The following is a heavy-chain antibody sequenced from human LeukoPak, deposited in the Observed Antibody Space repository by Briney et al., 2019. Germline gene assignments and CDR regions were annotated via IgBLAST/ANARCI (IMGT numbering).Heavy chain of an antibody. CDR3: ALNCYDSSGYPVDDYYYGMDV. CDR1: GGTFSSYA. D-gene: IGHD3-22*01. CDR2: IIPIFGTA. V-gene: IGHV1-69*13. J-gene: IGHJ6*02. Sequence: ASVKVSCKASGGTFSSYAISWVRQAPGQGLEWMGGIIPIFGTANYAQKFQGRVTITADESTSTAYMELSSLRSEDTAVYYCALNCYDSSGYPVDDYYYGMDVWGQGTTVTVSS.